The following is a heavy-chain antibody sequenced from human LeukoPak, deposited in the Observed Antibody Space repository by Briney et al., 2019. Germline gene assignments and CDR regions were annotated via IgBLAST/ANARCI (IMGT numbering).Heavy chain of an antibody. V-gene: IGHV1-69*06. J-gene: IGHJ2*01. CDR2: IIPIFGTA. D-gene: IGHD4-17*01. Sequence: ASVKVSCKASGGTFSIYAISWVRQAPGQGLEWMGGIIPIFGTANYAQKFQGRVTITADKSTSTAYMELSSLRSEDTAVYYCARALQRGYGDYLFDLWGRGTLVTVSS. CDR1: GGTFSIYA. CDR3: ARALQRGYGDYLFDL.